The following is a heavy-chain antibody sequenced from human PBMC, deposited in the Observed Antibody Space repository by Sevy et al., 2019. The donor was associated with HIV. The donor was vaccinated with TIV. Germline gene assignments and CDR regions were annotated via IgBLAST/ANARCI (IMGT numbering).Heavy chain of an antibody. V-gene: IGHV3-30-3*01. Sequence: GGSLRLSCAASGFTFSSYAMHWVRQAPGKGLEWMAVISYDGSNKYYADSVKGRFTISRDNSKNTLYLQMNSLRAEDTAVHYCPTGGPWYCSGGSCYYFDYWGQGTLVTVSS. J-gene: IGHJ4*02. CDR2: ISYDGSNK. CDR3: PTGGPWYCSGGSCYYFDY. D-gene: IGHD2-15*01. CDR1: GFTFSSYA.